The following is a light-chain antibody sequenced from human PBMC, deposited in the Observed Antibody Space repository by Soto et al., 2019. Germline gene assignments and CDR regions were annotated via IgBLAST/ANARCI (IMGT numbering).Light chain of an antibody. Sequence: DIQMTQSPSTLSASVGDRVTITCRASQSISKWLAWYQQKPGKAPQLLLFGASNLESGVPSRFSGSGSGTEFTLTISSLQADDFATYYCQQYNSYDMWSFGQGTKVDLK. CDR1: QSISKW. V-gene: IGKV1-5*01. CDR3: QQYNSYDMWS. J-gene: IGKJ1*01. CDR2: GAS.